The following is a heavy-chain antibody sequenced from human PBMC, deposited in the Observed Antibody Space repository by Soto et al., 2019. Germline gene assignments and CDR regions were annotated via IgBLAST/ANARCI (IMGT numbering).Heavy chain of an antibody. CDR3: AKGEIRRPFYGMDV. J-gene: IGHJ6*02. V-gene: IGHV3-23*01. CDR2: ISGSGGST. D-gene: IGHD1-26*01. CDR1: GFTFSSYA. Sequence: EVQLLESGGGLVQPGGSLRLSCAASGFTFSSYAMSWVRQAPGKGLEWVSAISGSGGSTYYADSVKGRFTISRDNSKNTLYLQMNSLRAEDTVVYYCAKGEIRRPFYGMDVWGQGTTVTVSS.